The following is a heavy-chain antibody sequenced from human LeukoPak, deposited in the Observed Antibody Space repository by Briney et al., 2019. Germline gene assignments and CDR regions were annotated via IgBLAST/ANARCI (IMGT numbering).Heavy chain of an antibody. J-gene: IGHJ5*02. CDR3: ARGGLVVPAAISP. Sequence: SETLSLTCTVSGGSISSHYWSWIRQPPGKGLEWIGYIYYSGSTNYNPSLKSRVTISVDTSKNQFSLMLSSVTAADTAVYYCARGGLVVPAAISPWGQGTLVTVSS. D-gene: IGHD2-2*01. CDR2: IYYSGST. CDR1: GGSISSHY. V-gene: IGHV4-59*11.